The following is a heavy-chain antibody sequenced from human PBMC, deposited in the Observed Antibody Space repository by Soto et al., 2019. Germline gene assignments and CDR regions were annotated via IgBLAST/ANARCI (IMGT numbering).Heavy chain of an antibody. CDR2: ISYDGSNK. D-gene: IGHD2-21*02. V-gene: IGHV3-30-3*01. J-gene: IGHJ3*02. Sequence: GGSLRLSCAASGFTFSSYAMHWVRQAPGKGLEWVAVISYDGSNKYYADSVKGRFTISRDNSKNTLYLQMNSLRAGDTAVYYCARECGGDCFDAFDIWGQGTMVTVSS. CDR3: ARECGGDCFDAFDI. CDR1: GFTFSSYA.